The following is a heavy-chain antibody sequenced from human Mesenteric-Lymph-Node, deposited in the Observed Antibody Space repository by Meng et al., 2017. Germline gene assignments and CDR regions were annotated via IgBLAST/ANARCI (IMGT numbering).Heavy chain of an antibody. CDR2: IYHSGGT. CDR1: GGSTSISTW. V-gene: IGHV4-4*02. Sequence: QLRERGLGRGNPSWTLSLAAAVSGGSTSISTWWSWVRQPPGKGLEWIGEIYHSGGTNYNPSLRSRVTISVDKSRNQFSLKLTSVSAADTAVYYCVRDTRRGGGWFDPWGQGTLVTVSS. CDR3: VRDTRRGGGWFDP. J-gene: IGHJ5*02. D-gene: IGHD3-10*01.